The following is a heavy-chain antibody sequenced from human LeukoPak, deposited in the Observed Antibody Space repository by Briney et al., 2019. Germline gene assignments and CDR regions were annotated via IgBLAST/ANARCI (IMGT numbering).Heavy chain of an antibody. D-gene: IGHD2-15*01. V-gene: IGHV4-34*01. CDR3: ARRRVVVVAATVPSLKRYWYFDL. CDR2: INHSGST. Sequence: SGTLSLTCAVYGGSFSGYYWSWIRQPPGKGLEWIGEINHSGSTNYNPSLKSRVTISVDTSKNQFSLKLRSVSAADTAVYYCARRRVVVVAATVPSLKRYWYFDLWGRGTLVTVSS. CDR1: GGSFSGYY. J-gene: IGHJ2*01.